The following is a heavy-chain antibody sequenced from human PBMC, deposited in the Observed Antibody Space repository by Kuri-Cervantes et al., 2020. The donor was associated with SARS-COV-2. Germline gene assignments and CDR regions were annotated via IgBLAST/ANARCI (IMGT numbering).Heavy chain of an antibody. J-gene: IGHJ4*02. CDR1: GVSVTTFGSY. CDR2: IYYDGST. V-gene: IGHV4-31*02. CDR3: ARGAMD. D-gene: IGHD2-8*01. Sequence: SQTLSRTCAVSGVSVTTFGSYWTWIRQPPGKGLVWVVYIYYDGSTYYNPSLRSRVIVSVDRSKNQFSLNLNSVTAADTTLYYCARGAMDWGQGTLVTVSA.